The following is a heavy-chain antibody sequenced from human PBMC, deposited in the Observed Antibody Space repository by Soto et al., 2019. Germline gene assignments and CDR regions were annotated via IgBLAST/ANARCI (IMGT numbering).Heavy chain of an antibody. Sequence: ASVKVSCKSSTYTYNTHYIHWVRQAPGQGLEWVGVINPSVGSTNYAQKFQGRVTMTRDTSTTTFYMEVTSLTSEDTAVYYCVGGSASGVDHWGQGTLVTVPS. CDR2: INPSVGST. D-gene: IGHD6-6*01. V-gene: IGHV1-46*02. J-gene: IGHJ4*02. CDR3: VGGSASGVDH. CDR1: TYTYNTHY.